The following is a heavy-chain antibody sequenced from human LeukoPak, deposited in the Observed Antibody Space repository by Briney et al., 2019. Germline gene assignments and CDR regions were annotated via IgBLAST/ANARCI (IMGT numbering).Heavy chain of an antibody. CDR2: IKQDGSEK. CDR1: EFTFSSYW. V-gene: IGHV3-7*05. D-gene: IGHD6-19*01. CDR3: ARAWRYSSGWYDN. J-gene: IGHJ5*02. Sequence: GGSLRLSCAAPEFTFSSYWMSWVRQAPGKGLEWVANIKQDGSEKYYVDSVKGRFTISRDNAKNSLYLQMNSLRAEDTAVYYCARAWRYSSGWYDNWGQGTLVTVSS.